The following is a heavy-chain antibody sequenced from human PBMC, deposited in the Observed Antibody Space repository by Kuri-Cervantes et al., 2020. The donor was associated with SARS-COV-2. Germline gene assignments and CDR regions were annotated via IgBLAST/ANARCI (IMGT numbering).Heavy chain of an antibody. D-gene: IGHD3-16*01. CDR1: GGSISSSSYY. J-gene: IGHJ4*02. CDR2: INHSGST. CDR3: ARAWGY. V-gene: IGHV4-39*07. Sequence: ESLKISCTVSGGSISSSSYYWGWIRQPPGKGLEWIGEINHSGSTNYNPSPKSRVTISVDPSKNQFSPKLSSVTAADTAVYYCARAWGYWGQGTLVTVSS.